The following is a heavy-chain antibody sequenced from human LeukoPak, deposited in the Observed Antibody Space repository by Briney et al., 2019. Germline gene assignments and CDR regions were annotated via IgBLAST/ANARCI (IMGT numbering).Heavy chain of an antibody. D-gene: IGHD3-22*01. CDR3: AKSQYQYDSSGHAPGDY. J-gene: IGHJ4*02. CDR1: GFTFSSYA. CDR2: ISGSGGST. V-gene: IGHV3-23*01. Sequence: PGGSLRLSCAASGFTFSSYAMSWVRQAPGKGLEWVSAISGSGGSTYYADSVKGRFTISRDNSKNALYLQMNSLRAEDTAVYYCAKSQYQYDSSGHAPGDYWGQGTLVAVSS.